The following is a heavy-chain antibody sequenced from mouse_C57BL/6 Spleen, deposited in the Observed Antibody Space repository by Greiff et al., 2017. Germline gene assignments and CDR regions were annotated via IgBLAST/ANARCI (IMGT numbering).Heavy chain of an antibody. CDR1: GYAFSSSW. V-gene: IGHV1-82*01. CDR2: IYPGDGDT. Sequence: VKLQESGPELVKPGASVKISCKASGYAFSSSWMNWVKQRPGKGLEWIGRIYPGDGDTNYNGKFKGKATLTADKSSSTAYMQLSSLTSEDSAVYFCARELGGNYEEYYFDYWGQGTTLTVSS. J-gene: IGHJ2*01. CDR3: ARELGGNYEEYYFDY. D-gene: IGHD2-1*01.